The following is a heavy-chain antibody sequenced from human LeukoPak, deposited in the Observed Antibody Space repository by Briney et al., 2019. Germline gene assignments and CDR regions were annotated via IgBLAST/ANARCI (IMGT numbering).Heavy chain of an antibody. D-gene: IGHD3-16*02. V-gene: IGHV4-34*01. Sequence: SETLSLTCAVYGVSFSGYYWSWIRQPPGKGLEWIGEINHSGSTNYNPSLKSRVTISVDTSKNQFSLKLSSVTAADTAVYYRATGYSSSDYWGQGTLVTVSS. CDR2: INHSGST. CDR1: GVSFSGYY. J-gene: IGHJ4*02. CDR3: ATGYSSSDY.